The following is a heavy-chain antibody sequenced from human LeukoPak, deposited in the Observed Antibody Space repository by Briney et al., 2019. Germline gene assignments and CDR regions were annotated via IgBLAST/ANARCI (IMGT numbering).Heavy chain of an antibody. Sequence: SETLSLTCTVSGGSISSSSAYWGGIRQPPGKGLEWIGSIYYSKNTYYNPSLKSRVTISADTSKNQFSLTLGSVSATDTAVYYCVSPRGFSYGYFVYRGERPLVTVSS. CDR1: GGSISSSSAY. CDR2: IYYSKNT. V-gene: IGHV4-39*01. CDR3: VSPRGFSYGYFVY. D-gene: IGHD5-18*01. J-gene: IGHJ4*02.